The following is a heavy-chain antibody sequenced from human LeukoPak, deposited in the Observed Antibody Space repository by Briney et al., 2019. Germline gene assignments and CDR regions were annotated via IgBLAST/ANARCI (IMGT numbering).Heavy chain of an antibody. CDR3: ARDKKSGESSEIDY. CDR1: RFTFGNYW. V-gene: IGHV3-74*01. J-gene: IGHJ4*02. D-gene: IGHD3-10*01. Sequence: GGSLRLSCAASRFTFGNYWLHWVRQAPGKGLVWVSRINRDGSITKYADSVKGRFTVSRDNAKNTLDLQMNSLRAEDTAVYYCARDKKSGESSEIDYWGQGTLVTVSS. CDR2: INRDGSIT.